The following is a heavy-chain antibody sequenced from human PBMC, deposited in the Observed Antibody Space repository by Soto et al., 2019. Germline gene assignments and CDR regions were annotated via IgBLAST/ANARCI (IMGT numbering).Heavy chain of an antibody. CDR1: GYTFTGYY. D-gene: IGHD3-3*01. V-gene: IGHV1-2*04. J-gene: IGHJ5*02. CDR3: ARAGTIFGVEYGWFDP. CDR2: INPNSGGT. Sequence: QVQLVQSGAEVKKPGASVKVSCKASGYTFTGYYMHWVRPAPGQGLEWMGWINPNSGGTNYAQKFQGWVTMTRDTSISTAYMELSRLRSDDTAVYYCARAGTIFGVEYGWFDPWGQGSLVTVSS.